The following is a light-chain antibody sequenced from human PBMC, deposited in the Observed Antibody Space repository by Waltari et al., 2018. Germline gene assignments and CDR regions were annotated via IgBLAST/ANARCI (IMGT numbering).Light chain of an antibody. CDR3: QQYYTTPIT. CDR2: WAS. CDR1: QSVFSSSNNENH. Sequence: DIVMTQSPDFLAVSLGERATIHCQSSQSVFSSSNNENHLAWYQQKPGQSPELLIYWASTRESGVPDRFSASGSGTHFTLTIGSLQSEDVAVYYCQQYYTTPITFGQGTRLEIK. J-gene: IGKJ5*01. V-gene: IGKV4-1*01.